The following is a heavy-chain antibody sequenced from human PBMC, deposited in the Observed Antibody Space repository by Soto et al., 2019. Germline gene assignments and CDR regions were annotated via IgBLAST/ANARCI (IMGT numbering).Heavy chain of an antibody. CDR3: ARGSGSYYNSLSYYGMDV. Sequence: XSVKVSCKASGYTFTGYYMHWVRQAPGQGLEWMGWINPNSGGTNYAQKFQGRVTMTRDTSISTAYMELSRLRSDDTAVYYCARGSGSYYNSLSYYGMDVWGQGTTVTV. CDR1: GYTFTGYY. D-gene: IGHD3-10*01. CDR2: INPNSGGT. J-gene: IGHJ6*02. V-gene: IGHV1-2*02.